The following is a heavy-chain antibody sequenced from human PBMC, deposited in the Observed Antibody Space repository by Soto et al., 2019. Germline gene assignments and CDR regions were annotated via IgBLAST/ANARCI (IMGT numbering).Heavy chain of an antibody. J-gene: IGHJ5*02. CDR3: AKEGVIAAPQPYNWFDH. CDR1: GCSFTGYY. CDR2: INPKNGVT. V-gene: IGHV1-2*02. D-gene: IGHD2-21*01. Sequence: AAVKVSCKASGCSFTGYYLHWVRQAPGQGLEWMGWINPKNGVTKYGQKFQGRLTMTRDTSTSTAYMELSRLQSDDTAVYYCAKEGVIAAPQPYNWFDHWGQGVLVTVSS.